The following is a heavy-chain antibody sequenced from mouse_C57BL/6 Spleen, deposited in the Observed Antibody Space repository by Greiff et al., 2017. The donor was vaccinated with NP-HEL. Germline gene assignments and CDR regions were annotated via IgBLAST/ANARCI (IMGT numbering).Heavy chain of an antibody. CDR2: IRLKSDNYAT. CDR3: TEGYSNSFAY. V-gene: IGHV6-3*01. D-gene: IGHD2-5*01. Sequence: EVKLEESGGGLVQPGGSMKLSCVASGFTFSNYWMNWVRQSPEKGLEWVAQIRLKSDNYATHYAESVKGRFTISRDDSKSSVYLQMNNLRAEDTGIYYCTEGYSNSFAYWGQGTLVTVSA. J-gene: IGHJ3*01. CDR1: GFTFSNYW.